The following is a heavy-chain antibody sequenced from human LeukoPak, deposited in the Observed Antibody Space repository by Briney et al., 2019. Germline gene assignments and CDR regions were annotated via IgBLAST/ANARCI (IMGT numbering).Heavy chain of an antibody. J-gene: IGHJ6*02. Sequence: PSETLSLTCTVSGGSISSYYWSWIRQPPGKGLEWIGYTYYSGSTNYNPSLKSRVTISVDTSKNQFSLKLSSVTAADTAVYYCARLVPDYGDYDPYYYGMDVWGQGTTVTVSS. CDR3: ARLVPDYGDYDPYYYGMDV. D-gene: IGHD4-17*01. CDR2: TYYSGST. V-gene: IGHV4-59*08. CDR1: GGSISSYY.